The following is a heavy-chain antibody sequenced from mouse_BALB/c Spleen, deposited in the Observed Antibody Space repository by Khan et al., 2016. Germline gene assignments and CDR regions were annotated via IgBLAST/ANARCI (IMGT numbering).Heavy chain of an antibody. Sequence: EVELVESGGGLVKPGGSLKLSCAASGCTFSSYTMSWVRQTPEKRLEWVATISSGGSYTYYPDSVKGRFTISRDNAKNTLYLQMSSLKSEDTAMYYCTRDHGSYFDYWGQGTTLTVSS. CDR1: GCTFSSYT. CDR3: TRDHGSYFDY. V-gene: IGHV5-6-4*01. D-gene: IGHD2-2*01. CDR2: ISSGGSYT. J-gene: IGHJ2*01.